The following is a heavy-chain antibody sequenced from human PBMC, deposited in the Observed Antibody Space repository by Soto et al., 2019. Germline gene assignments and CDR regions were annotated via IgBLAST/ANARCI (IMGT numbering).Heavy chain of an antibody. J-gene: IGHJ5*02. V-gene: IGHV1-46*01. D-gene: IGHD5-12*01. Sequence: ASVKVSCKASGYTFTSYYMHWVRQAPGQGLEWMGIINPSGGSTSYAQKLQGRVTMTTDTSTSTAYMELRSLRSDDTAVYYCARVRLPNWFDPWGQGTLVTVSS. CDR2: INPSGGST. CDR1: GYTFTSYY. CDR3: ARVRLPNWFDP.